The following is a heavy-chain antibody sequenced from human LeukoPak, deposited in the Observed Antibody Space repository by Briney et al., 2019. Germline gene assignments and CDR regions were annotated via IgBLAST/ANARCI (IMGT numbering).Heavy chain of an antibody. CDR1: GGTFSSYA. CDR3: ARDSAHCSSTSCYRDFDY. CDR2: IIPIFGTA. Sequence: SVKVSCKASGGTFSSYAISWVRQAPGQGLEWMGGIIPIFGTANYAQKFQGRVTITADESTSTAYMELSSLRSEDTAVYYCARDSAHCSSTSCYRDFDYWGQGTLVTVSS. J-gene: IGHJ4*02. V-gene: IGHV1-69*13. D-gene: IGHD2-2*02.